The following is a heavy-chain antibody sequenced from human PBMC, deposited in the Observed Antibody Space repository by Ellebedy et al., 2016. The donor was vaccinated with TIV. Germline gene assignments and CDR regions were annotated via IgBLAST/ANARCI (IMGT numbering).Heavy chain of an antibody. D-gene: IGHD6-19*01. V-gene: IGHV1-69*13. CDR1: GGTFSSYA. Sequence: SVKVSXXASGGTFSSYAISWVRQAPGQGLEWMGGIIPIFGTANYAQKFQGRVTITADESTGTAYMELSSLRSEDTAVYYCARAIIVGIAVAGTGDFDYWGQGTLVTVSS. CDR2: IIPIFGTA. J-gene: IGHJ4*02. CDR3: ARAIIVGIAVAGTGDFDY.